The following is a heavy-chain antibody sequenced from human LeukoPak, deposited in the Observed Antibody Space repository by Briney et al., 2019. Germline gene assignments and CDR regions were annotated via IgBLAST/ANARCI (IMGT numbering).Heavy chain of an antibody. CDR3: ASDVLRYDFWSGYSSYYFDY. D-gene: IGHD3-3*01. CDR2: IYHSGST. CDR1: GYSISSGYY. J-gene: IGHJ4*02. V-gene: IGHV4-38-2*01. Sequence: KPSETLSLNCAVSGYSISSGYYWGWIRQPPGKGLEWIGSIYHSGSTYYNPSLKSRVTISVDTSKNQFSLKLSSVTAADTAVYYCASDVLRYDFWSGYSSYYFDYWGQGTLVTVSS.